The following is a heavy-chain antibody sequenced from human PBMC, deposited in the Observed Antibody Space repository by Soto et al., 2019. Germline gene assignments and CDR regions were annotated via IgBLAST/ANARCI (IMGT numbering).Heavy chain of an antibody. D-gene: IGHD5-18*01. J-gene: IGHJ6*02. CDR3: ARDRLMATAGTARHYFGLDV. Sequence: PSETLSLTCTVSRGSIRSGGYYWSWVRQNPRRGLEWIGNIYYSGNTYYNPSLKSRLTISVDTSKNQFSLNLSSVTAADTAVYYCARDRLMATAGTARHYFGLDVWGQGTTVTVSS. CDR1: RGSIRSGGYY. CDR2: IYYSGNT. V-gene: IGHV4-31*03.